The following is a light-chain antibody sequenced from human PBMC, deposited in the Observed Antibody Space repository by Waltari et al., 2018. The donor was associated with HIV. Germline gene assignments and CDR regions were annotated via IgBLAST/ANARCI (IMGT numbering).Light chain of an antibody. J-gene: IGKJ4*01. V-gene: IGKV4-1*01. CDR2: WAS. CDR1: QNILHRSNNTNS. CDR3: QQFYNSPVT. Sequence: VMTQSPASLAVSLGERAAFNCKSSQNILHRSNNTNSLVWYQQKPGQSPKLLIYWASTRESGVPDRFSGSGSGTNFTLTISSLQAEDVAIYYCQQFYNSPVTFGGGTRVEIK.